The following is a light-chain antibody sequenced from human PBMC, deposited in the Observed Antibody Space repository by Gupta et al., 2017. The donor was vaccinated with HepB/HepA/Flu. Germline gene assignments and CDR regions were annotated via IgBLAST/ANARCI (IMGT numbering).Light chain of an antibody. CDR3: KQNGRSPGT. CDR1: QTVFSDY. V-gene: IGKV3-20*01. Sequence: EVVLTQSPGTLSLSHGGGATLSCRASQTVFSDYVAWYQQKPGQAPRLLIYDASRRATGVPDRFSGGGSATEFTLTINRLETEDFAVYFCKQNGRSPGTFGQGTKVEIK. CDR2: DAS. J-gene: IGKJ1*01.